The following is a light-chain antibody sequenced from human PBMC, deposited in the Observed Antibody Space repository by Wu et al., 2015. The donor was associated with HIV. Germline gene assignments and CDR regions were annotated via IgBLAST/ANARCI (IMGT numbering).Light chain of an antibody. Sequence: IVLTQSPVILSLSPGERATLSCRASETVINSLAWYQQRPGQAPRLLIYGASSRATGIPDRFSGSGSGTDFTLTISRLEPEDFAVYYCQQYGSSPRTFGQGTKVEIK. CDR3: QQYGSSPRT. CDR1: ETVINS. CDR2: GAS. J-gene: IGKJ1*01. V-gene: IGKV3-20*01.